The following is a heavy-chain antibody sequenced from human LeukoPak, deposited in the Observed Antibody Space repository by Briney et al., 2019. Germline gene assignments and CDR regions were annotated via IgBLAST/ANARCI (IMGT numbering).Heavy chain of an antibody. V-gene: IGHV3-30*18. Sequence: GRSLRLSCAASGFTFGSYGMHWVRQAPSKGLEWVAVISHDGSYENYVDSVKGRFTISRDNSKNTLYLQMNSLRAEDTAVYYCAKLLWFGEPDDYWGQGTLVTVSS. J-gene: IGHJ4*02. CDR1: GFTFGSYG. CDR2: ISHDGSYE. CDR3: AKLLWFGEPDDY. D-gene: IGHD3-10*01.